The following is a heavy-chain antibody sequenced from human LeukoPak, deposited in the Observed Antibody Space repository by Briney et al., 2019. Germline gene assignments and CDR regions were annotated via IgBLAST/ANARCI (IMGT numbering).Heavy chain of an antibody. Sequence: GGSLRLSCAVSGFTFSSYHMTWVRQAPGKGLKWVSAISGSGSTTYYADPVKGRFTISRDNSKNTLYLQMNSLSAEDTAVYHCAHYSTGVNYGGLAFDIWGQGTMVTVSS. CDR1: GFTFSSYH. J-gene: IGHJ3*02. CDR2: ISGSGSTT. CDR3: AHYSTGVNYGGLAFDI. V-gene: IGHV3-23*01. D-gene: IGHD2-8*02.